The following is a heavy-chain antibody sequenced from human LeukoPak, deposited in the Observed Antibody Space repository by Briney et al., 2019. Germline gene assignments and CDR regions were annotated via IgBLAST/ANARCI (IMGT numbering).Heavy chain of an antibody. CDR1: GFTFSSYA. J-gene: IGHJ1*01. CDR3: ARDLTTSYTAYFQH. V-gene: IGHV3-23*01. CDR2: ISGSGDST. D-gene: IGHD1-1*01. Sequence: GGSLRLSCAASGFTFSSYAMSWVRQAPGKGLEWVSGISGSGDSTYNADPVKGRFTISRDNSKNTLYLQMNSLRAEDTAVYYCARDLTTSYTAYFQHWGQGTLVTVSS.